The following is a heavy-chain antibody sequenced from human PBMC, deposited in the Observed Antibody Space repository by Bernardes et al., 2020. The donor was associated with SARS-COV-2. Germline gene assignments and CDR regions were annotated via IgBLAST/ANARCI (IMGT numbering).Heavy chain of an antibody. Sequence: GTLRLSCAASGFTFEDYTMHWVRQVPGKGLEWVSLVSWDGSTTNYADSVKGRFIISRDSSRNTVHLQMDSLRKEDTALYYCATERQSLTVFGVGHDAFDFWGQGTMVTVSS. V-gene: IGHV3-43*01. CDR3: ATERQSLTVFGVGHDAFDF. CDR1: GFTFEDYT. D-gene: IGHD3-3*01. CDR2: VSWDGSTT. J-gene: IGHJ3*01.